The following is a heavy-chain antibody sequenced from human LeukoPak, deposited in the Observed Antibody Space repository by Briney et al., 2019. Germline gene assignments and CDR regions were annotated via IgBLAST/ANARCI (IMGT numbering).Heavy chain of an antibody. CDR3: ARAEIFGVVIPYYYYYYMDV. Sequence: ASVKVSCKASGYTFTSYGISWVRQAPGQGLEWMGWISAYNGNTNYAQKLQGRVTMTTDTSTSTAYMELRSLRSDDTAVYYCARAEIFGVVIPYYYYYYMDVWGKGTTVTVSS. J-gene: IGHJ6*03. CDR1: GYTFTSYG. V-gene: IGHV1-18*01. D-gene: IGHD3-3*01. CDR2: ISAYNGNT.